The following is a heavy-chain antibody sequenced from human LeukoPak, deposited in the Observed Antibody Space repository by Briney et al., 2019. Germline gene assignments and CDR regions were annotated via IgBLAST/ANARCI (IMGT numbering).Heavy chain of an antibody. Sequence: ASVKVSCKASGYTFTSYYMHWVRQAPGQGLEWMGIVNLSGGSTSYAQKFQGRVTMTRDMSTSTVYMELSSLRSEDTAVYYCARAQSLFDYWGQGTLVTVSS. CDR2: VNLSGGST. CDR1: GYTFTSYY. V-gene: IGHV1-46*01. CDR3: ARAQSLFDY. J-gene: IGHJ4*02.